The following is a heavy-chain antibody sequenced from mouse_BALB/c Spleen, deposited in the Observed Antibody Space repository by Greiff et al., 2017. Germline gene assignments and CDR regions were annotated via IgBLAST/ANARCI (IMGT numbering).Heavy chain of an antibody. Sequence: EVQRVESGGGLVKPGGSLKLSCAASGFTFSSYAMSWVRQTPEKRLEWVATISSGGSYTYYPDSVKGRFTISRDNAKNTLYLQMSSLRSEDTAMYYCARHEDYGFDYWGQGTTLTVSS. J-gene: IGHJ2*01. CDR1: GFTFSSYA. CDR3: ARHEDYGFDY. CDR2: ISSGGSYT. V-gene: IGHV5-9-3*01. D-gene: IGHD1-1*01.